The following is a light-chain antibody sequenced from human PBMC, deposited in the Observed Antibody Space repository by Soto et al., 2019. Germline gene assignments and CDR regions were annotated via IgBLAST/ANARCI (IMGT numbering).Light chain of an antibody. Sequence: QSTLTQPASVSGPPGQSTTISCSGSISDVGSSGLVSWYQHHPGQVPILIIYEGSRRPSGVSSRFSGSKTGNTASLTISGVQAEDEANYFCCSYVGARTYVFGTGTKVTVL. CDR2: EGS. J-gene: IGLJ1*01. CDR1: ISDVGSSGL. V-gene: IGLV2-23*01. CDR3: CSYVGARTYV.